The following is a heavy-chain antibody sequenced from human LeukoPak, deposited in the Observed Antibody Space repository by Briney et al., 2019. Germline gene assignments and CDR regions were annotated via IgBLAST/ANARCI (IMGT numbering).Heavy chain of an antibody. J-gene: IGHJ3*02. CDR1: GFTFSSYA. CDR2: ISGSGGST. V-gene: IGHV3-23*01. D-gene: IGHD1-26*01. Sequence: PGGSLRLSCAASGFTFSSYAMSWVRQAPGKGLEWVSAISGSGGSTYYADSVKGRFSISRDNSKNTLYLQMNSLRAEDTAVYYCAKQGWELIDAFDIWGQGTMVTVSS. CDR3: AKQGWELIDAFDI.